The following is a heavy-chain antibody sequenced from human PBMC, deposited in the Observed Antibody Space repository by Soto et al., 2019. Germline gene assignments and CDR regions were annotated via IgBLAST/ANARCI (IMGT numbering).Heavy chain of an antibody. CDR2: ISSSGSTI. V-gene: IGHV3-11*01. J-gene: IGHJ3*02. CDR3: ARPGGDGYNFYAFDI. Sequence: QVQLVESGGGLVKPGGSLRLSCAASGFTFSDYYMSWIRQAPGKGLEWVSYISSSGSTIYSADAVKGPFTISRDNAKNSLYLQMDSLRAEDTAVYYCARPGGDGYNFYAFDIWGQGTMVTVSS. CDR1: GFTFSDYY. D-gene: IGHD5-12*01.